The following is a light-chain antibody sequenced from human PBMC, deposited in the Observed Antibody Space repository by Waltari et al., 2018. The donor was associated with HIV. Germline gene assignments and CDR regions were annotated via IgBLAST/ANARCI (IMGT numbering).Light chain of an antibody. J-gene: IGKJ2*01. CDR2: GSS. V-gene: IGKV1-39*01. CDR1: QNINRY. Sequence: DIQMTQSPSSLSASVGDRVTITCRANQNINRYLNWYRQKQGKAPTLLIFGSSTLQSGVPSRFRASGSVIDFILTITGVQHEDFATYFCQQSQAIPATFGQGTK. CDR3: QQSQAIPAT.